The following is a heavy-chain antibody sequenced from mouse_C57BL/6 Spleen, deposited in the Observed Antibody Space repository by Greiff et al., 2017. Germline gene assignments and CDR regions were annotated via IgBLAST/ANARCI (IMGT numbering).Heavy chain of an antibody. V-gene: IGHV1-4*01. CDR3: ARGADLYAMDY. J-gene: IGHJ4*01. CDR2: INPSSGYT. CDR1: GYTFTSYT. Sequence: QVQLQQSGAELARPGASVKMSCKASGYTFTSYTMHWVKQRPGQGLEWIGYINPSSGYTKYNQKFKDKATLTADKSSSTAYMQLSSLTSEDSAVYYCARGADLYAMDYWGQGTSVIVSS.